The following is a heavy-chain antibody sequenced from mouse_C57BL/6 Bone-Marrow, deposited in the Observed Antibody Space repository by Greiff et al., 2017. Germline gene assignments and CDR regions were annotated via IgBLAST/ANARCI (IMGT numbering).Heavy chain of an antibody. CDR3: APIYYYGSRYFDV. D-gene: IGHD1-1*01. CDR1: GYTFTDYY. V-gene: IGHV1-26*01. Sequence: VQLQQSGPELVQPGASVQISCKASGYTFTDYYMNWVQQSHGKSLEWIGDINPNNGGTSYNQKFKGKATLTVDKSSSTAYMELRSLTSEDSAVYYCAPIYYYGSRYFDVWGTGTTVTVSS. CDR2: INPNNGGT. J-gene: IGHJ1*03.